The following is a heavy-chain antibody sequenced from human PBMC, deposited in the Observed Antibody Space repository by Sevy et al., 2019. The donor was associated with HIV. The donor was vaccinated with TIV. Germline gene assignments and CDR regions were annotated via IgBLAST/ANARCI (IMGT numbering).Heavy chain of an antibody. CDR1: GFTFSSSG. D-gene: IGHD4-17*01. CDR3: AKLGSTVRTTSDAFDI. CDR2: IRYDGTTK. V-gene: IGHV3-30*02. J-gene: IGHJ3*02. Sequence: GGSLRLSCAASGFTFSSSGMHWVRQAPGKGLEWVTFIRYDGTTKYYADSVQGRFTISRDNSKSTLYLQMNSLRDEDTGVYFCAKLGSTVRTTSDAFDIWGQGTLVTASS.